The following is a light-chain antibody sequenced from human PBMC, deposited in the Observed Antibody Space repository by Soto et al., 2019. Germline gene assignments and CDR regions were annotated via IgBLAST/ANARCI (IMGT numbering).Light chain of an antibody. Sequence: EIVMTQSPATLSVSPGERATLSCRASQSVRSKLAWYQQKPGQAPRLLIYDASTRAPGVPARFSGSGSGTEFTLTISSLQSEDFAVYSCQHYHNWPAFGQGTKVEIK. CDR2: DAS. J-gene: IGKJ1*01. CDR1: QSVRSK. V-gene: IGKV3-15*01. CDR3: QHYHNWPA.